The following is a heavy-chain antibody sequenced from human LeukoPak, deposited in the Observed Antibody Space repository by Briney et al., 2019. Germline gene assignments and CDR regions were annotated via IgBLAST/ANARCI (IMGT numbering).Heavy chain of an antibody. V-gene: IGHV5-51*01. D-gene: IGHD2-2*01. CDR1: GYTFSRYW. J-gene: IGHJ4*02. Sequence: GESLKISCKASGYTFSRYWIDWVRQMPGKGLEWMGNIYPGDSNTRYSPSFQGQVTISVDRSITTAYLEWSSLKASDAAMYFCAGQPRKYGPSDYWGQGTLVSVSS. CDR3: AGQPRKYGPSDY. CDR2: IYPGDSNT.